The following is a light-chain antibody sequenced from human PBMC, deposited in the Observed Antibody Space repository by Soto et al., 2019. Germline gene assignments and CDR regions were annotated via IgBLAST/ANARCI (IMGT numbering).Light chain of an antibody. J-gene: IGKJ3*01. CDR2: DAS. Sequence: EIVMTQSPATLSVSPGERATLSCRASQSVFSSLAWYQQRPGQAPRLLIYDASIRATGIPARFSGRGSGTDFTLTISSLESEDFAVYYCQQRSNWPPFTFGPGTKVDIK. CDR1: QSVFSS. V-gene: IGKV3-11*01. CDR3: QQRSNWPPFT.